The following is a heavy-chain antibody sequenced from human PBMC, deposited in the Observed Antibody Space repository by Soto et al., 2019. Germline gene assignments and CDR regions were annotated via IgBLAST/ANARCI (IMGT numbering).Heavy chain of an antibody. V-gene: IGHV3-33*06. CDR1: GLTFSSYG. D-gene: IGHD5-12*01. J-gene: IGHJ4*02. CDR3: AKEVVAAAYVETSPFDL. Sequence: PWRSQRLSWAASGLTFSSYGMHWVRQDPGKGLEWVAVIWYDGSNKYYADSVKGRFTISRDNSKSTLFLHMSRLRAEDTGRYYCAKEVVAAAYVETSPFDLWGQGTLVTVSS. CDR2: IWYDGSNK.